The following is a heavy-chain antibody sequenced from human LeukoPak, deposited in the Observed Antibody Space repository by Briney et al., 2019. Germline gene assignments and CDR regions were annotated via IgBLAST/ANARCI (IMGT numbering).Heavy chain of an antibody. V-gene: IGHV1-8*01. CDR2: INPNSGNT. CDR3: ARGRYIVVVTVGYYCMDV. D-gene: IGHD2-21*02. J-gene: IGHJ6*02. Sequence: ASVKVSCKASGYTFTSYDINWVRQATGQGLEWMGWINPNSGNTGYAQKFQGRVTMTRNTSISTAYMELSSLRSEDTAVYYCARGRYIVVVTVGYYCMDVWGQGTTVTVSS. CDR1: GYTFTSYD.